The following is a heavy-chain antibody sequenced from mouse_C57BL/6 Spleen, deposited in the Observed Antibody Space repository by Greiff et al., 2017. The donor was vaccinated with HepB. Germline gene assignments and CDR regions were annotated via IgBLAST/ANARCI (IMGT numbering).Heavy chain of an antibody. V-gene: IGHV1-7*01. D-gene: IGHD2-3*01. Sequence: VQLQQSGAELAKPGASVKLSCKASGYTFTSYWMHWVKQRPGQGLEWIGYINPSSGYTKYNQKFKDKATLTADKSSSTAYMQLSSLTYEDSAVYYSARTHDGYYRYFDVWGTGTTVTVSS. CDR3: ARTHDGYYRYFDV. CDR2: INPSSGYT. J-gene: IGHJ1*03. CDR1: GYTFTSYW.